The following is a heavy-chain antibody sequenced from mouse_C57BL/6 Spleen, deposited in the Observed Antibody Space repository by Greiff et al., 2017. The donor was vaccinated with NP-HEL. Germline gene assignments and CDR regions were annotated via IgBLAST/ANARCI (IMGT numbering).Heavy chain of an antibody. CDR2: INPSNGGT. CDR3: ARAPLGYWYFDV. D-gene: IGHD4-1*01. CDR1: GYTFTSYW. V-gene: IGHV1-53*01. Sequence: QVQLQQSGTELVKPGASVKLSCKASGYTFTSYWMHWVKQRPGQGLEWIGNINPSNGGTNYNEKFKSKATLTVYKSSSTAYMQLSSLTSEDSAVYYCARAPLGYWYFDVWGTGTTVTVSS. J-gene: IGHJ1*03.